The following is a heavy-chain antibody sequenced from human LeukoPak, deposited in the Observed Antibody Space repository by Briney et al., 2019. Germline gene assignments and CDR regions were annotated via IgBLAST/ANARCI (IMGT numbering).Heavy chain of an antibody. V-gene: IGHV3-48*01. CDR3: CARISGGSCYY. D-gene: IGHD2-15*01. Sequence: PGGSLRLSCAASGFTFSGYSMNWVRQAPGKGLEWVSYISTSSSTIYYADSVKGRFTISRDNAKNSLYLQMGSLRAEDMAVYYCCARISGGSCYYWGQGTLVTVSS. J-gene: IGHJ4*02. CDR1: GFTFSGYS. CDR2: ISTSSSTI.